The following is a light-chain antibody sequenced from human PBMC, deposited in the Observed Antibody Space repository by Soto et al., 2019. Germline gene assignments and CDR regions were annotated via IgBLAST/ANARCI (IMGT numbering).Light chain of an antibody. CDR2: GAS. V-gene: IGKV1-39*01. J-gene: IGKJ3*01. Sequence: DVQMTQSPSSQSASVGDRVTITCRASQSINKNLNWFQQKPGKAPKLLIYGASNLHSGVPSRFSGSGSGTDFTLTISSLQPEDFATYYCQMSYSRSTSAFVPGTKVDIK. CDR3: QMSYSRSTSA. CDR1: QSINKN.